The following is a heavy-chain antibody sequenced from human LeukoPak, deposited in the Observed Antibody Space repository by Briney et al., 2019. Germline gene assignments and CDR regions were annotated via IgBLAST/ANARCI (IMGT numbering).Heavy chain of an antibody. CDR1: GFTFSNYE. CDR3: ARAADYYGSRLDY. Sequence: GGSLRLSCAASGFTFSNYEMNWVRQAPGKGLEWVSYISSRGVPIYYADSVKGRFTISRDNAKNSLYLQMDSLRAEDTAVYYCARAADYYGSRLDYWGQGTLVTVSS. J-gene: IGHJ4*02. V-gene: IGHV3-48*03. D-gene: IGHD3-10*01. CDR2: ISSRGVPI.